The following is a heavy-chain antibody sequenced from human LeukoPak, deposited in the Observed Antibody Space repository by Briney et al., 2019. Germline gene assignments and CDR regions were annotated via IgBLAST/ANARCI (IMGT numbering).Heavy chain of an antibody. CDR3: ARLEWELRY. CDR2: IKQGGSEK. Sequence: PGGSLRLSCAASGFTFSSYWMLGLRQPPGKGLEWVANIKQGGSEKYYVDSVKGRFTISKDNAKNSLYLQMNSLRAEDTAVSDSARLEWELRYWGQGTLVTVPS. CDR1: GFTFSSYW. D-gene: IGHD1-26*01. V-gene: IGHV3-7*01. J-gene: IGHJ4*02.